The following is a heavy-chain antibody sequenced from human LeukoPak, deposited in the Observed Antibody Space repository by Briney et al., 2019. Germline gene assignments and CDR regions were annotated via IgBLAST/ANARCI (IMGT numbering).Heavy chain of an antibody. CDR2: IYFSGST. CDR3: ARSYSASYDSPAGWFDP. D-gene: IGHD3-22*01. CDR1: GGSISSRSYY. J-gene: IGHJ5*02. Sequence: SETLSLTCTVSGGSISSRSYYWGWVRQPPGKGLEWIGSIYFSGSTYYNPSLKSRVTISVDTSKTQFSLKLSSVTAADTAVYYCARSYSASYDSPAGWFDPWGQRTLVTVSS. V-gene: IGHV4-39*01.